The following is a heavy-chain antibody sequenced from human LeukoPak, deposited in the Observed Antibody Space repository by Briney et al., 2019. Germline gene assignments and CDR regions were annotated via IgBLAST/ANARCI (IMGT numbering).Heavy chain of an antibody. CDR2: INPNSGGI. V-gene: IGHV1-2*02. CDR1: GYIFTGYY. Sequence: GASVKVSCKASGYIFTGYYIYWVRQAPGQGLEWMGWINPNSGGINYAQKFQGRVTVTRDTSISTVYMELSRLRSDDTAVYFCARHLLRGDGYNPFGYWGQGTLVTVS. J-gene: IGHJ4*02. D-gene: IGHD5-24*01. CDR3: ARHLLRGDGYNPFGY.